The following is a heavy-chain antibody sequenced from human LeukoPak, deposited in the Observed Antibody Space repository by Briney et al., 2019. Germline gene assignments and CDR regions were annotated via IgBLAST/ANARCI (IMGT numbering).Heavy chain of an antibody. V-gene: IGHV3-7*05. CDR2: IKQDGSEK. J-gene: IGHJ5*02. CDR1: GFTLSSYW. D-gene: IGHD3-10*01. CDR3: ARDCITMFRGVTLNWFDP. Sequence: GGSLRLSCAASGFTLSSYWMSWVRQAPGKGLEWVANIKQDGSEKYYVDSVKGRFTISRDNAKNSLYLQMNSLRAEDTAVYYCARDCITMFRGVTLNWFDPWGQGTLVTVSS.